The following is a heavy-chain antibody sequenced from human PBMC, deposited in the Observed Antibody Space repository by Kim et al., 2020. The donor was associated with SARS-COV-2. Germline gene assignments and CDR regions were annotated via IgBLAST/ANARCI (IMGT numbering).Heavy chain of an antibody. D-gene: IGHD6-13*01. CDR3: ATSTGYSSSWYGFDY. Sequence: QKCQGRVTITRDTSASTAYMELSSLRSEDTAVYYCATSTGYSSSWYGFDYWGQGTLVTVSS. J-gene: IGHJ4*02. V-gene: IGHV1-3*01.